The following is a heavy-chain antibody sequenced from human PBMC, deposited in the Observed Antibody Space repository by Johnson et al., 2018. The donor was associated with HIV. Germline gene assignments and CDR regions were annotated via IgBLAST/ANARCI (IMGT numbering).Heavy chain of an antibody. CDR1: GFIFSNYW. D-gene: IGHD3-22*01. V-gene: IGHV3-7*05. CDR2: IKEDGSDD. CDR3: ARVLSITRIVVVTRTDAFDI. J-gene: IGHJ3*02. Sequence: VQLVESGGGLVQPGGSLRLSCEASGFIFSNYWMSWVRQAPGKGLEWVANIKEDGSDDYYVDVLKGRFTISRYNSKNSLYLQMNSLRAEDTAVDYCARVLSITRIVVVTRTDAFDIWGQGTMVTVSS.